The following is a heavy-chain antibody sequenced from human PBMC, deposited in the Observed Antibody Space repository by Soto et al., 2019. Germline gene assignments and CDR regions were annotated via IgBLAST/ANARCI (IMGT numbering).Heavy chain of an antibody. V-gene: IGHV4-39*01. CDR3: ASITIFGVVIFPRYYYYGMDV. CDR2: IYYSGST. D-gene: IGHD3-3*01. Sequence: PSETLSLTCTVSGGSISSSSYYWGWIHQPPGKGLEWIGSIYYSGSTYYNPSLKSRVTISVDTSKNQFSLKLSSVTAADTAVYYCASITIFGVVIFPRYYYYGMDVWGQGTTVTVSS. CDR1: GGSISSSSYY. J-gene: IGHJ6*02.